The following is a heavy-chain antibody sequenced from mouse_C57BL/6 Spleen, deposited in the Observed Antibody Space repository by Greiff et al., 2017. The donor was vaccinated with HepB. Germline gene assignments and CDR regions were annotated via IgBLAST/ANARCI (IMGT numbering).Heavy chain of an antibody. J-gene: IGHJ3*01. Sequence: LQESGAELARPGASVKMSCKASGYTFTSYTMHWVKQRPGQGLEWIGYINPSSGYTKYNQKFKDKATLTADKSSSTAYMQLSSLTSEDSAVYYCARPTMVTTGFAYWGQGTLVTVSA. CDR2: INPSSGYT. D-gene: IGHD2-9*01. CDR1: GYTFTSYT. V-gene: IGHV1-4*01. CDR3: ARPTMVTTGFAY.